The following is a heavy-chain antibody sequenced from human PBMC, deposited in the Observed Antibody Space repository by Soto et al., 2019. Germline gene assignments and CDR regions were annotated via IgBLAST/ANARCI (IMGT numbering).Heavy chain of an antibody. CDR3: ARGDSTDCSNGVCSFFYNHDMDV. CDR1: GYSFTDYH. V-gene: IGHV1-2*04. D-gene: IGHD2-8*01. Sequence: ASVKVSCKASGYSFTDYHIHWVRQAPGQGLEWLGRINPKSGGTSTAQKFQGWVTMTTDTSISTASMEPTRLTSDDTAIYYCARGDSTDCSNGVCSFFYNHDMDVWGQGTTVTVSS. CDR2: INPKSGGT. J-gene: IGHJ6*02.